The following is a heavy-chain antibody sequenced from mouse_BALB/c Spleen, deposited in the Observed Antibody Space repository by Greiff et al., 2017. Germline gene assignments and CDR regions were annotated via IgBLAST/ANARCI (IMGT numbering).Heavy chain of an antibody. CDR2: ISSGGGST. CDR1: GFAFSSYD. V-gene: IGHV5-12-1*01. D-gene: IGHD2-1*01. Sequence: EVQRVESGGGLVKPGGSLKLSCAASGFAFSSYDMSWVRQTPEKRLEWVAYISSGGGSTYYPDTVKGRFTISRDNAKNTLYLQMSSLKSEDTAMYYCARQGYGNLYAMDYWGQGTSVTVSS. J-gene: IGHJ4*01. CDR3: ARQGYGNLYAMDY.